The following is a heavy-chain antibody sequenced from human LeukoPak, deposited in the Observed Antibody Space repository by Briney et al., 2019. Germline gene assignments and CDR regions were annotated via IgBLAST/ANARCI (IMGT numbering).Heavy chain of an antibody. CDR3: ARRSGYSYASYYFDY. J-gene: IGHJ4*02. D-gene: IGHD5-18*01. Sequence: PSETLSLTCTFSGGSISSSSYYWGWIRQPPGKGLEWIGSIYYSGSTYYNPSLKSRVTISVDTSKNQFSLKLSSVTAADTAVYYCARRSGYSYASYYFDYWGQGTLVTVSS. V-gene: IGHV4-39*01. CDR1: GGSISSSSYY. CDR2: IYYSGST.